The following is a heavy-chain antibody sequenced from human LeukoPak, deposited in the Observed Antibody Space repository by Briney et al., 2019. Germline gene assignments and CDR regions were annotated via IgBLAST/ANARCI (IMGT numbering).Heavy chain of an antibody. V-gene: IGHV1-2*02. Sequence: ASVKVSCKASGYTFTGYYMHWVRQAPGQGLEWMGWTNPNSGGTNYAQKFQGRVTMTRDTSISTAYMELSRLKSDDTGVYYCANQRGYSAYDSYPFDYWGQGTLVTVSS. D-gene: IGHD5-12*01. CDR2: TNPNSGGT. CDR1: GYTFTGYY. J-gene: IGHJ4*02. CDR3: ANQRGYSAYDSYPFDY.